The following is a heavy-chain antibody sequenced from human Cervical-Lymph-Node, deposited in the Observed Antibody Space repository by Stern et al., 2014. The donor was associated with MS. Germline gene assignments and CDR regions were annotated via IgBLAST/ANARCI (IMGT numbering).Heavy chain of an antibody. D-gene: IGHD3-3*01. J-gene: IGHJ4*02. Sequence: QLQLQESGPGLVKPSQTLSLTCTVSGGSISSGSYYWSWIRQPAGKGLEWIGRIYTSGSTNYNPSLKSRVTISVDTSKNQFSLKLSSVTAADTAVYYCARLRSGLYYFDYWGQGTLVTVSS. CDR3: ARLRSGLYYFDY. CDR2: IYTSGST. V-gene: IGHV4-61*02. CDR1: GGSISSGSYY.